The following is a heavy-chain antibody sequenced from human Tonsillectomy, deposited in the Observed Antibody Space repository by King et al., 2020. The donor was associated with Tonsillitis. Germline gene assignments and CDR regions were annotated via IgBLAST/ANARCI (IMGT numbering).Heavy chain of an antibody. V-gene: IGHV1-18*04. CDR1: GYTFITYG. CDR3: ARGHEDWFFDL. Sequence: QLVQSGAEVKKHGASVKVSCKASGYTFITYGINWVRQAPGQGLECMGWISTYNGETDDAQKFQGRVTLNTNTSTSTVYMELRSLRSDDTVVYYCARGHEDWFFDLWGRGTLVTVSS. CDR2: ISTYNGET. J-gene: IGHJ2*01.